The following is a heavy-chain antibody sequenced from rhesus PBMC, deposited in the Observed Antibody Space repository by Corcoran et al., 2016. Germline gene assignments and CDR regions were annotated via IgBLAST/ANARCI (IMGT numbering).Heavy chain of an antibody. CDR1: GYTFPDYS. CDR2: VEPENGEA. D-gene: IGHD6-31*01. Sequence: EVQLVQSGAEVKKTGASVHISCKASGYTFPDYSLNCARTAPRKGRGWMGRVEPENGEAIPEQKVQNRGTITAYTSTDTAYMELSSLRSEDTAVYYCATSGYSSGFDYWGQGVLVTVSS. V-gene: IGHV1-111*02. J-gene: IGHJ4*01. CDR3: ATSGYSSGFDY.